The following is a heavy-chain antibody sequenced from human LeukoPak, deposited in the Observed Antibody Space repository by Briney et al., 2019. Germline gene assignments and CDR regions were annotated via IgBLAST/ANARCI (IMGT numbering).Heavy chain of an antibody. CDR2: ISSSSSYI. V-gene: IGHV3-21*01. CDR3: ASSITILRGVMPYFDY. D-gene: IGHD3-10*01. Sequence: GGSLTLSRAASGFTFSNYFMNWVRRAPGKGLEWVSSISSSSSYIYYADSVKGRFTISRDNAKNSLYLQMNSLRAEDTAVYYCASSITILRGVMPYFDYWGQGTLVHVPS. CDR1: GFTFSNYF. J-gene: IGHJ4*02.